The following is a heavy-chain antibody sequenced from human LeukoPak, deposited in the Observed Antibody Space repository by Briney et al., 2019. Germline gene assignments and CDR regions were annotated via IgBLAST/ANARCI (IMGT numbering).Heavy chain of an antibody. D-gene: IGHD3-16*02. CDR3: ARGVYDYVWGSYRKPHFDY. CDR2: INHSGST. J-gene: IGHJ4*02. Sequence: ASETLSLTCAVYGGSFSGYYWSWIRQPPGKGLEWIGEINHSGSTNYNPSLKSRVTISVDTSKNQFSLKLSSVTAADTAVYYCARGVYDYVWGSYRKPHFDYWGQGTLVTVSS. CDR1: GGSFSGYY. V-gene: IGHV4-34*01.